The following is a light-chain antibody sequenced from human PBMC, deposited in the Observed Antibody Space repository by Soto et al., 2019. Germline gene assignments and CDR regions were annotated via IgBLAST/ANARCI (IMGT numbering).Light chain of an antibody. Sequence: EIVLTQSPGTLSLSPGERATLSCRASQSVSSNNLVWYQQKPGQAPRLLIYGASYRAAGIPDRFSGSGSGTEFTLTISRLEPEDFAVYYCQQYGSSGTFGQGTKVDIK. CDR1: QSVSSNN. V-gene: IGKV3-20*01. J-gene: IGKJ1*01. CDR3: QQYGSSGT. CDR2: GAS.